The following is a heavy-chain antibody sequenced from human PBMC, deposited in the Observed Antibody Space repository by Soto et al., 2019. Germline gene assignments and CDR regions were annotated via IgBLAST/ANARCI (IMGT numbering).Heavy chain of an antibody. CDR1: GYTFTGYY. V-gene: IGHV1-2*02. CDR3: AREGVPAVTTWGYVYSWFDP. J-gene: IGHJ5*02. CDR2: INPNSGGT. Sequence: GASVKVSCKASGYTFTGYYMHWVRQAPGQGLEWMGWINPNSGGTNYAQKFQGRVTMTRDTSISTAYMELSRLRSDDTAVYYRAREGVPAVTTWGYVYSWFDPWGQGTLVTVSS. D-gene: IGHD4-17*01.